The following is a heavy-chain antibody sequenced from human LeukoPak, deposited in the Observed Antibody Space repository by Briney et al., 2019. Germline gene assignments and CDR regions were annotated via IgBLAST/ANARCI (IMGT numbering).Heavy chain of an antibody. V-gene: IGHV3-66*01. J-gene: IGHJ4*02. CDR2: IYSGGYT. CDR1: GFTVSSNY. CDR3: ARAGITVTGAFDY. D-gene: IGHD6-19*01. Sequence: TGGSLRLSCAASGFTVSSNYMSWVRQAPGKGLEWVSVIYSGGYTYYADSVKGRFTISRDNSKNTLYLQMNSLRAEDTAVYYCARAGITVTGAFDYWGQGTLVTVSS.